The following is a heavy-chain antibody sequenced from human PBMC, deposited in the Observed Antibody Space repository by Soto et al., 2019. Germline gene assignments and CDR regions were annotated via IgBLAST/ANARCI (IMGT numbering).Heavy chain of an antibody. CDR2: IYYSGST. V-gene: IGHV4-30-4*01. CDR1: GGSISSGDYY. Sequence: PSETLSLTCTVSGGSISSGDYYWSWIRQPPGKGLEWIGYIYYSGSTYYNPSLKSRVTISVDTSKNQFSLKLSSVTAADTAVYYCARAWLQLYYYGMDVWGQGTTVTVSS. D-gene: IGHD5-12*01. J-gene: IGHJ6*02. CDR3: ARAWLQLYYYGMDV.